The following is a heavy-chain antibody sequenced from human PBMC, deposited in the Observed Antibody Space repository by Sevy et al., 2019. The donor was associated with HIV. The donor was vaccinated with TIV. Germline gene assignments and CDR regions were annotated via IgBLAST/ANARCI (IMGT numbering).Heavy chain of an antibody. D-gene: IGHD5-18*01. CDR3: ARKYSYGSNFDY. J-gene: IGHJ4*02. Sequence: SETLSLTCTVSGGSISGYYWTWIRQSPGKGLEWIGYIHYSGSTNYNPSLEGRVTISGDTSKNQFYLRLTSVTAADSAVYYWARKYSYGSNFDYWGQGTLVTVSS. CDR2: IHYSGST. V-gene: IGHV4-59*01. CDR1: GGSISGYY.